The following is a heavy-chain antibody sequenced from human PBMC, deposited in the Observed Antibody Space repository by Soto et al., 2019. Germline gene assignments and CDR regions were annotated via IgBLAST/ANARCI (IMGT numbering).Heavy chain of an antibody. D-gene: IGHD3-10*01. Sequence: QVQLVQSGAEVKKPGASVKVSCKASGYTFTNYGISWVRQAPGQGLEWMGWINTYNGNTNHAQKRQGRVTMTPDTSTSTAYMELRSLRSDDTAVYYCARGVGSGTYYNQYNWFDPWGQGTLVTVSS. V-gene: IGHV1-18*01. CDR3: ARGVGSGTYYNQYNWFDP. J-gene: IGHJ5*02. CDR1: GYTFTNYG. CDR2: INTYNGNT.